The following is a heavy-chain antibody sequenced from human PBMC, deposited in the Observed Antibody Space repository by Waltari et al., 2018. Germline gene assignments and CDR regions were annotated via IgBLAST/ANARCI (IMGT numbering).Heavy chain of an antibody. CDR3: ARMGATVLKSIDF. CDR1: GFTFRDSW. D-gene: IGHD2-21*02. J-gene: IGHJ4*02. V-gene: IGHV3-7*03. Sequence: EVQLVESGGGLVQPGGSLRLSCEGSGFTFRDSWRTWVRQAPNMGLEWVATIKQDGSDQYYVDHVKGRFTISRDNAKNSVHLRMDSLRAEDTAFYYCARMGATVLKSIDFWGQGTLVTVSS. CDR2: IKQDGSDQ.